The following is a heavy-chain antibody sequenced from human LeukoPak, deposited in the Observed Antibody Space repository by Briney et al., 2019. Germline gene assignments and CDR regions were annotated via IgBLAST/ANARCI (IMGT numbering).Heavy chain of an antibody. V-gene: IGHV1-18*01. CDR1: GYTFTSYG. CDR3: ARPEYYYDSSGYYVVGWFDS. Sequence: ASVKVSCKASGYTFTSYGISWVRQAPGRGLEWMGWISAYNGNTNYAQKLQGRVTMTTDTSTSTAYMELRSLRSDDTAVYYCARPEYYYDSSGYYVVGWFDSWGQGTLVTVSS. J-gene: IGHJ5*01. CDR2: ISAYNGNT. D-gene: IGHD3-22*01.